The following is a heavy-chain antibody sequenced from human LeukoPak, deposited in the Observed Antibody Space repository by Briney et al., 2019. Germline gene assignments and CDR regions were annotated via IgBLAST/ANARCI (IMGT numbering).Heavy chain of an antibody. D-gene: IGHD4-17*01. J-gene: IGHJ4*02. CDR2: INPNSGGT. V-gene: IGHV1-2*06. CDR1: RYTFTGYY. CDR3: ARDGDYDTDFDY. Sequence: ASVKVSCKASRYTFTGYYMHWVRQAPGQGLEWMGRINPNSGGTNYAQKFQGRVTMTRDTTISTAYMEVSRLRFDDTAVYYCARDGDYDTDFDYWGQGTLVTVSS.